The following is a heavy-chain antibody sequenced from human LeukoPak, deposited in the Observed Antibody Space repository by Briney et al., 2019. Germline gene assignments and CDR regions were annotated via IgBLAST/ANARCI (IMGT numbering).Heavy chain of an antibody. CDR1: GFTFSSYA. CDR2: ISGSGGST. D-gene: IGHD3-16*02. J-gene: IGHJ4*02. V-gene: IGHV3-23*01. Sequence: PGGSLRLSCAASGFTFSSYAMSWVRQAPGKGLEWVSAISGSGGSTYYADSVKGRFTISRDNSKNTLYLQMNSLGAEDTAVYYCAKEYGPDYVWGSYRGLFDYWGQGTLVTVSS. CDR3: AKEYGPDYVWGSYRGLFDY.